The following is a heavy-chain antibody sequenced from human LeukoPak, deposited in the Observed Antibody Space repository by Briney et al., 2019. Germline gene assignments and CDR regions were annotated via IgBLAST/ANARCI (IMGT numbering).Heavy chain of an antibody. CDR3: ARALYWSSWTLVFDY. CDR2: INHSGST. Sequence: KPSETLSLTCAVYGGSFSGYYWNWIRQPPGKGLEWIGEINHSGSTNYNPSLRSRVTISLDTSKNQFSLKLNSVTAADTAVYYCARALYWSSWTLVFDYWGQGTLVTVSS. J-gene: IGHJ4*02. D-gene: IGHD6-13*01. CDR1: GGSFSGYY. V-gene: IGHV4-34*01.